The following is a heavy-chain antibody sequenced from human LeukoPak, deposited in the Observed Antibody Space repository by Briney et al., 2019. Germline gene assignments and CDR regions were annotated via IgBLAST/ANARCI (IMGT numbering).Heavy chain of an antibody. CDR1: GFTFSSYG. CDR2: IWYDGSNK. CDR3: ARDREGVTAILDY. D-gene: IGHD2-21*02. V-gene: IGHV3-33*01. J-gene: IGHJ4*02. Sequence: PGRSLRLSCAASGFTFSSYGMHWARQAPGKGLEWVAVIWYDGSNKYYADSVKGRFTISRDNSKNTLYLQMNSLRAEDTAAYYCARDREGVTAILDYWGQGTLVTVSS.